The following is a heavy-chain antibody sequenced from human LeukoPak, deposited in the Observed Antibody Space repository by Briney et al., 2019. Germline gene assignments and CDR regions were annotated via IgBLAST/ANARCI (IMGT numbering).Heavy chain of an antibody. V-gene: IGHV1-18*01. J-gene: IGHJ5*02. D-gene: IGHD6-13*01. CDR2: ISAYNGNT. Sequence: ASVKVSCKASGYTFTSYGISWVRQAPGQGLEWMGWISAYNGNTNYAQKLQGGVTMTTDTSTSTAYMELSSLRSEDTAVYYCARDSRHPYSSSWGDWFDPWGQGTLVTVSS. CDR3: ARDSRHPYSSSWGDWFDP. CDR1: GYTFTSYG.